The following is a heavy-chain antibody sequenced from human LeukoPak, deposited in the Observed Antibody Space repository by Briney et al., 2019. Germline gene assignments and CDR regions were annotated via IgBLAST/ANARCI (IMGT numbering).Heavy chain of an antibody. CDR3: ARDGTPNYSSGWVYMDV. CDR2: ISSSGSTI. V-gene: IGHV3-48*03. Sequence: GGSLRLSCAASGFTFSSYEMNWVRQAPGKGLEWVSYISSSGSTIYYADSVKGRSTISRDNAKNSLYLQMNSLRVEDTAVYYCARDGTPNYSSGWVYMDVWGEGTTVTISS. J-gene: IGHJ6*03. D-gene: IGHD6-25*01. CDR1: GFTFSSYE.